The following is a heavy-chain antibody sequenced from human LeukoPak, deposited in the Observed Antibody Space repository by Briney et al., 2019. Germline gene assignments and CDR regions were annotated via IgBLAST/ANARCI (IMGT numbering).Heavy chain of an antibody. CDR3: AKDGYYDSSGWGVYFDY. J-gene: IGHJ4*02. Sequence: GGSLRLSCAASGLIVSDSLMTWVRQAPGKGLEWVSASSGSGGSTYYADSVKGRFTISRDNSKNTLYLQMNSLRAEDTAVYYCAKDGYYDSSGWGVYFDYWGQGTLVTVSS. D-gene: IGHD3-22*01. CDR2: SSGSGGST. CDR1: GLIVSDSL. V-gene: IGHV3-23*01.